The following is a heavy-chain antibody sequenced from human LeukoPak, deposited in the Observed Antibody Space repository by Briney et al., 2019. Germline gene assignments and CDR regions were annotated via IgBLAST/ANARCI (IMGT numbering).Heavy chain of an antibody. Sequence: ASVKVSCKASGYIFTGYYMHWVRQAPGQGLEWMGWISPHSGGTNYAQKFQGRVTMTLDTSISTVYMELSRLRSDDTAVYYCAQDLSYIGLDNWGQGTLVTVSS. CDR1: GYIFTGYY. V-gene: IGHV1-2*02. D-gene: IGHD2-15*01. CDR2: ISPHSGGT. CDR3: AQDLSYIGLDN. J-gene: IGHJ4*02.